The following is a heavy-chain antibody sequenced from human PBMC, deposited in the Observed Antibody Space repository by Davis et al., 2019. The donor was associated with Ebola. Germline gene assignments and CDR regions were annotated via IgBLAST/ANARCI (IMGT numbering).Heavy chain of an antibody. V-gene: IGHV4-59*12. Sequence: PSETLSLTCTVSGGSISSYYWSWIRQPPGKGLEWIGYIYYSGSTNYNPSLKSRVTISVDTSKNQFSLKLSSVTAADRAVYYCARSEDSSGYPSGWFDPWGQGTLVTVSS. J-gene: IGHJ5*02. CDR2: IYYSGST. CDR1: GGSISSYY. D-gene: IGHD3-22*01. CDR3: ARSEDSSGYPSGWFDP.